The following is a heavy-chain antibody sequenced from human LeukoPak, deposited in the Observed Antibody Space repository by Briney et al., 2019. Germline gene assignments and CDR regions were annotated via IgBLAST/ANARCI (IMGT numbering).Heavy chain of an antibody. J-gene: IGHJ4*02. V-gene: IGHV1-69*05. D-gene: IGHD6-13*01. CDR2: IIPIFGTA. CDR3: ARDLEVPEYSSSWLPFDC. CDR1: GGTFSSYA. Sequence: SVKVSCKASGGTFSSYAISWVRQAPGQGLEWMGRIIPIFGTANYAQKFQGRVTITTDESTSTAYMELSSLRSEDTAVYYCARDLEVPEYSSSWLPFDCWGQGTLVTVSS.